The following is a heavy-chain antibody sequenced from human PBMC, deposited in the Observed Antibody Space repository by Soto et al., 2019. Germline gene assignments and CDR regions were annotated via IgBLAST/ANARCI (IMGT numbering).Heavy chain of an antibody. J-gene: IGHJ3*01. CDR3: AIIVRGLLPDA. D-gene: IGHD1-26*01. V-gene: IGHV4-4*02. CDR1: NASISSRKW. CDR2: IYHSGSI. Sequence: PSETLSLTCTVSNASISSRKWWTGVLQTPGKGLEWIGEIYHSGSINHNPSLKSRVTMSLDKSKNQFSLKMTSVTAADTAVYYFAIIVRGLLPDA.